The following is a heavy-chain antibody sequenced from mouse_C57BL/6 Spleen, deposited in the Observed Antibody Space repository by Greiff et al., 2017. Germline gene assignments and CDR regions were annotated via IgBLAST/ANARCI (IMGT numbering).Heavy chain of an antibody. J-gene: IGHJ3*01. CDR2: IYPGDGDT. Sequence: VQLQQSGPELVKPGASVKISCKASGYAFSSSWMNWVKQRPGKGLEWIGRIYPGDGDTNYNGKFKGKATLTADKSSSTAYMQLSSLTSADSAVYFCATEATWAYWGQGTLVTVSA. CDR1: GYAFSSSW. CDR3: ATEATWAY. V-gene: IGHV1-82*01. D-gene: IGHD3-2*02.